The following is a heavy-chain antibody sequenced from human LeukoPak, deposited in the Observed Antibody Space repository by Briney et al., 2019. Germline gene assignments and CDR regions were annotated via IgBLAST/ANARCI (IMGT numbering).Heavy chain of an antibody. CDR1: GYTFSGTGWY. V-gene: IGHV1-2*02. CDR3: ARDGPAQMVDLDY. J-gene: IGHJ4*02. D-gene: IGHD3-10*01. Sequence: ASVKVSCKASGYTFSGTGWYLYWLRQAPGQGLECMGWIHPNNGDTAYAQKFEGRVAMTRDTSISTAYMELRRLRPDDTAVYFCARDGPAQMVDLDYWGRGTLVTVSS. CDR2: IHPNNGDT.